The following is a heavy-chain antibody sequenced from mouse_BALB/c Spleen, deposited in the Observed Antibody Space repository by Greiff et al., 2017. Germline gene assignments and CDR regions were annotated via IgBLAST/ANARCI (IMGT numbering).Heavy chain of an antibody. J-gene: IGHJ4*01. CDR1: GFSLTSYG. Sequence: VQRVESGPGLVQPSQSLSITCTVSGFSLTSYGVHWVRQSPGKGLEWLGVIWSGGSTDYNAAFISRLSISKDNSKSQVFFKMNSLQANDTAIYYCAITGYAMDYWGQGTSVTVSS. V-gene: IGHV2-2*02. CDR2: IWSGGST. CDR3: AITGYAMDY.